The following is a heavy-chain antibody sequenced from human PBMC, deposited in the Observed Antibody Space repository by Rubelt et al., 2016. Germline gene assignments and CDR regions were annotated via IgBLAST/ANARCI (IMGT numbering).Heavy chain of an antibody. CDR2: INHSGST. J-gene: IGHJ4*02. CDR3: ARGTRYCSSTSCYHRFDY. Sequence: QVQLQQWGAGLLKPSETLSLTCAVYGGSFSGYYWSWIRQPPGKGLEWIGEINHSGSTNYNPSLKSRVTISVDTSKNQCSLKLSSVTAADTAVCYCARGTRYCSSTSCYHRFDYWGQGTLVTVSS. D-gene: IGHD2-2*01. CDR1: GGSFSGYY. V-gene: IGHV4-34*01.